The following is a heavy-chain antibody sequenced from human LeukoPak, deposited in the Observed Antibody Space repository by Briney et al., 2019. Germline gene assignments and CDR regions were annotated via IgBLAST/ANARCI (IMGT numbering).Heavy chain of an antibody. CDR3: ARQSSSWYGPYYYYMDV. D-gene: IGHD6-13*01. V-gene: IGHV4-61*02. J-gene: IGHJ6*03. CDR2: IYTSGST. Sequence: PSETLSLTCTVSGGSISSGSYYWSWIRQPAGKGLEWIGRIYTSGSTNYNPSLKSRVTISVDTSKNQFSLKLSSVTAADTAVYYCARQSSSWYGPYYYYMDVWGKGTTVTISS. CDR1: GGSISSGSYY.